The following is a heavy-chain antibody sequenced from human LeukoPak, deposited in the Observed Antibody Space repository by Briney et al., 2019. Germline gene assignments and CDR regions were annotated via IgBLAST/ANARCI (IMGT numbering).Heavy chain of an antibody. V-gene: IGHV3-23*01. CDR2: ISGSGGST. CDR3: AKDGPSGSYFFAHQRFDY. D-gene: IGHD1-26*01. Sequence: HTGGSLRLSCAASGFTFSSYAMSWVRQAPGKGLEWVSAISGSGGSTYYADSVKGRFTISRDNSKNTLYLQMNSLRAEDTAVYYCAKDGPSGSYFFAHQRFDYWGQGTLVTVSS. CDR1: GFTFSSYA. J-gene: IGHJ4*02.